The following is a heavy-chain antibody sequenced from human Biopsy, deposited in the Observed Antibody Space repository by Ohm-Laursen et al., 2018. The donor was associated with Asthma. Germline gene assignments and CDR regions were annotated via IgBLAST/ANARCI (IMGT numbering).Heavy chain of an antibody. CDR2: INSVFGTT. D-gene: IGHD2-2*01. CDR3: ARKAGSCISRTCYSLDF. Sequence: GASVKVSCKSPGGTFNTYVIGWVRQAPGQGLEWMGGINSVFGTTTYPQKLQDRVTITADDSTSTVYMELSSLRSEDTAVYYCARKAGSCISRTCYSLDFWGQGTLVTVSS. V-gene: IGHV1-69*13. J-gene: IGHJ4*02. CDR1: GGTFNTYV.